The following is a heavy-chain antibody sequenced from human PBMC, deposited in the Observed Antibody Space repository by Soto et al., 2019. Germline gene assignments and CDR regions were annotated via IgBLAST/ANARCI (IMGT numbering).Heavy chain of an antibody. J-gene: IGHJ3*02. D-gene: IGHD2-15*01. CDR2: INPNSGGT. CDR1: GYTFTGYY. Sequence: QVQLVQSGAEVKKPGSSVKVSCKASGYTFTGYYMHWVRQAPGQGLEWMGWINPNSGGTNYAQKFQGRVTMTRDTSISTAYMELSRLRSDDTAVYYCAHIVVVVAATDAFDIWGQGTMVTVSS. V-gene: IGHV1-2*02. CDR3: AHIVVVVAATDAFDI.